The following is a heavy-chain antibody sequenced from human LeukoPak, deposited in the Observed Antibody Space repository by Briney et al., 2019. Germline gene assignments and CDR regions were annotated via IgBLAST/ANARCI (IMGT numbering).Heavy chain of an antibody. J-gene: IGHJ5*02. CDR1: GYTFTSYY. CDR3: ARDNSVGDNAWWFDP. Sequence: ASVKVSCKSSGYTFTSYYMHWVRQAPGQGLEWMGLTNPTGGSTGYAQKFQGRVTMTRDMSTSTDYMELSSLRSEDTAIYYCARDNSVGDNAWWFDPWGQGTLVTVSS. CDR2: TNPTGGST. D-gene: IGHD1-26*01. V-gene: IGHV1-46*01.